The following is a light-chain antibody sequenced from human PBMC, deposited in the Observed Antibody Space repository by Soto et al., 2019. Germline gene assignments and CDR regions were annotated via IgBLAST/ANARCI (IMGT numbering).Light chain of an antibody. CDR2: SAS. Sequence: ETVLTQSPGTLSLSPGERATLSCRASQSVSSTYLAWYQQKPGQAPRLLIYSASNRATGIPDRFSGSGSGTDFTLTISRLEPEDFAVYYCQQYGSSPPWTFGQGTKV. CDR1: QSVSSTY. V-gene: IGKV3-20*01. CDR3: QQYGSSPPWT. J-gene: IGKJ1*01.